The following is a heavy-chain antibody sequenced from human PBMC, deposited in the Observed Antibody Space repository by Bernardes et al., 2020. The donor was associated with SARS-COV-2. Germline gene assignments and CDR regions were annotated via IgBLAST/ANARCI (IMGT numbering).Heavy chain of an antibody. V-gene: IGHV1-18*01. Sequence: ASVKVSCKASGYTFPSYGISWVRQAPGQGLEWMGWISAYNGNTNYAQKLQGRVTITTDTSTSTDYMELRSLRSDDSAVYYCAGDLVYYDSSGYYPSFDYWGQGTLVTVSS. CDR1: GYTFPSYG. D-gene: IGHD3-22*01. CDR3: AGDLVYYDSSGYYPSFDY. CDR2: ISAYNGNT. J-gene: IGHJ4*02.